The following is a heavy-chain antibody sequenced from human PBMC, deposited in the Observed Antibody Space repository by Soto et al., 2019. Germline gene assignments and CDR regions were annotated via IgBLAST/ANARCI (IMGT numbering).Heavy chain of an antibody. CDR1: GGSISYEYYH. CDR3: ARGSFGGSVQIFDY. J-gene: IGHJ4*02. Sequence: SETLSLTCTVSGGSISYEYYHWTWIRQSPGKGLEWIGYIHYSGSIIYNPSFKSRVTISVDTSKNQFSLQLSSVTAADTSVYYCARGSFGGSVQIFDYWGQGTLVTVSS. D-gene: IGHD5-12*01. V-gene: IGHV4-30-4*08. CDR2: IHYSGSI.